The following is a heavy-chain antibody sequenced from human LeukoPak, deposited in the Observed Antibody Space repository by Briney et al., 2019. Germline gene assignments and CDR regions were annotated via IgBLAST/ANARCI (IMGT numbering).Heavy chain of an antibody. J-gene: IGHJ3*02. CDR3: ARSRCSGGSCYAWGAAFDI. CDR2: ISGSGGST. CDR1: GFTFSSYA. Sequence: GGSLRLSCAASGFTFSSYAMSWVRQAPGKGLEWVSAISGSGGSTYYADSVKGRFTISRDNAKNSLYLQMNSLRDEDTAVYYCARSRCSGGSCYAWGAAFDIWGQGTMVTVSS. D-gene: IGHD2-15*01. V-gene: IGHV3-23*01.